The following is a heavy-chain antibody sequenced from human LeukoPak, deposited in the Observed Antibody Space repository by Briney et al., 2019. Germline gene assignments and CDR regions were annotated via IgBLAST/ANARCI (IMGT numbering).Heavy chain of an antibody. CDR1: GFTFSSYA. J-gene: IGHJ3*02. V-gene: IGHV3-23*01. D-gene: IGHD3-10*01. Sequence: PGGSLRLSCAASGFTFSSYATTWVRQAPGKGLEWVSAISGRGGSTYYADSVKGRFTISRDNSKNTLYLQMNGLRAEETAIYYCGKDGSSDALDIWGQGTMVTVSS. CDR3: GKDGSSDALDI. CDR2: ISGRGGST.